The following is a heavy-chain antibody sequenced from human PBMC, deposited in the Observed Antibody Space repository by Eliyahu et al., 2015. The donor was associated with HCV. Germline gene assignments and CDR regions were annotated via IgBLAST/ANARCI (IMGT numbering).Heavy chain of an antibody. CDR2: TFHRSKWYN. V-gene: IGHV6-1*01. CDR1: XXSVSSNSAA. Sequence: QVQLQQSGPGLVKPSQTLSLXCXISXXSVSSNSAAWNWIRQSPSRGLEWLGRTFHRSKWYNQYVESVKSRITINPDTSKNQFSLQLNSVTPEDTAVYYCARELGGFDYWGQGTLVTVSS. CDR3: ARELGGFDY. D-gene: IGHD3-16*01. J-gene: IGHJ4*02.